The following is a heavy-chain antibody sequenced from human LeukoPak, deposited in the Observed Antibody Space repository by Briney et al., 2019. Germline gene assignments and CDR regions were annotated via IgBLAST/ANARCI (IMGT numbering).Heavy chain of an antibody. CDR1: GFTFTSYG. CDR3: AREDYGDYTSRYFDY. V-gene: IGHV1-18*01. J-gene: IGHJ4*02. D-gene: IGHD4-17*01. Sequence: ASVKVSCKASGFTFTSYGISWVRQAPGQGLEWMGWISAYNGNTNYAQKLQGRVTMTTDTSTSTAYMELRSLRSDDTAVYYCAREDYGDYTSRYFDYWGQGTLVTVSS. CDR2: ISAYNGNT.